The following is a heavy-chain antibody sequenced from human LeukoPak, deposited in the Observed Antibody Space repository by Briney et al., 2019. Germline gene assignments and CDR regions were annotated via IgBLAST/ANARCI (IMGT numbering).Heavy chain of an antibody. CDR2: VSGTGGRT. D-gene: IGHD6-6*01. V-gene: IGHV3-23*01. CDR1: GLTFANYG. CDR3: VKASSSSPQYNWFDA. J-gene: IGHJ5*02. Sequence: PGGSLRLSCVVSGLTFANYGMNWVRQGPGKGLEWVSVVSGTGGRTYYADSVKGRFTISRDNSKNTLYLQMNSLRAEDTALYYCVKASSSSPQYNWFDAWGQGTLVTVSS.